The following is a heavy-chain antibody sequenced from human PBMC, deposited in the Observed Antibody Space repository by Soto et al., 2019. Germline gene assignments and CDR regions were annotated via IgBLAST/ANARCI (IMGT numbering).Heavy chain of an antibody. V-gene: IGHV1-3*01. Sequence: ASVKVSCKASGYTFTSYAMHWVRQAPGQRLEWMGWINAGNGNTKYSQKFQGRVTITRDTSASTAYMELSSLRSEDTAVYYCARDRQPNYYYYGMDVWGQGTTVTVS. CDR2: INAGNGNT. J-gene: IGHJ6*02. CDR1: GYTFTSYA. CDR3: ARDRQPNYYYYGMDV.